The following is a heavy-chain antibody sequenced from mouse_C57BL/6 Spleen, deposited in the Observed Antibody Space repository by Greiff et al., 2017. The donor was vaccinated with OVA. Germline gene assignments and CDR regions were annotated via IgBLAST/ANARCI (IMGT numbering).Heavy chain of an antibody. CDR3: ARRGFYWYFDV. CDR1: GFTFSSYT. V-gene: IGHV5-9*01. Sequence: DVKLVESGGGLVKPGGSLKLSCAASGFTFSSYTMSWVRQTPEKRLEWVATISGGGGNTYYPDSVKGRFTISRDNAKNTLYLQMSSLRSEETALYYCARRGFYWYFDVWGTGTTVTVSS. J-gene: IGHJ1*03. CDR2: ISGGGGNT.